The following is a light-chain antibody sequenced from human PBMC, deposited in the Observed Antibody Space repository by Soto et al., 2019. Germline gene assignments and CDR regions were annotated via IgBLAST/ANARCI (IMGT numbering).Light chain of an antibody. CDR1: QSVSSN. CDR3: QQYNSWPPLT. CDR2: GAS. Sequence: EIVMTQSPATLSVSPGERATLSCRASQSVSSNLAWYQQKPGQAPRLLIYGASTRATGIPARFSGSGSGTEFAVTISSLQSGEFAVCYCQQYNSWPPLTFGGGTKVEIK. J-gene: IGKJ4*01. V-gene: IGKV3-15*01.